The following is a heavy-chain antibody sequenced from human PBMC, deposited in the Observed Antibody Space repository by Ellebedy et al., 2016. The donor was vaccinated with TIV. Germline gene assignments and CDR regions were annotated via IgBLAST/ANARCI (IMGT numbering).Heavy chain of an antibody. D-gene: IGHD5-12*01. V-gene: IGHV3-21*03. J-gene: IGHJ6*02. Sequence: GESLKISCAASGFTFSSYTMNWVRQAPGKGLEWVSSISRSSDYIYYADSVKGRFTISRDNAKNSLYLKMKSLRAEDTTVYYCARSGFYAMDVWGQGTTVTVSS. CDR3: ARSGFYAMDV. CDR2: ISRSSDYI. CDR1: GFTFSSYT.